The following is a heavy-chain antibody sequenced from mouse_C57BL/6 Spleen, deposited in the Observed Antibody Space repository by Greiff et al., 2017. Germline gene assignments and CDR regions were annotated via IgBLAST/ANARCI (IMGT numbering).Heavy chain of an antibody. CDR3: ARSEIVDYFDY. Sequence: QVQLKESGAELVRPGTSVKVSCKASGYAFTNYLIEWVKQRPGQGLEWIGVINPGSGGTNYNEKFKGKAKLTADKSSSTAYMQLSSLTSEDSAVYFCARSEIVDYFDYWGQGTTLTVSS. D-gene: IGHD1-1*01. V-gene: IGHV1-54*01. CDR2: INPGSGGT. CDR1: GYAFTNYL. J-gene: IGHJ2*01.